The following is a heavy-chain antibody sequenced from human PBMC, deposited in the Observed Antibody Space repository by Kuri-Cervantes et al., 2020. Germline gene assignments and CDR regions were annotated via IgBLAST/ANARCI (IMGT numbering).Heavy chain of an antibody. D-gene: IGHD3-16*01. J-gene: IGHJ4*02. V-gene: IGHV3-23*01. CDR2: ISGSGGST. Sequence: LSLTCAASGFTFSSYAMSWVRQAPGKGLEWVSAISGSGGSTYYADSVKGRFTISRDNSKNSLYLQMNSLRAEDTAVYYCARLGVAGALNYWGQGTLVTVSS. CDR3: ARLGVAGALNY. CDR1: GFTFSSYA.